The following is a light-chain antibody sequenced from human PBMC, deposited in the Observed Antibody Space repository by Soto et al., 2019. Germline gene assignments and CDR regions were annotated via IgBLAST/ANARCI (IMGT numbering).Light chain of an antibody. CDR2: GAS. V-gene: IGKV3-20*01. Sequence: EIVLTQSPGTLSLSPGERATLSCRASQSVSSSYLAWYQQKPGQAPRLLIYGASSRATGIPDRFSGSKSGTDFTLTINRLEPEDFAVYYCQQYDSSFTFGPGTKVDIK. J-gene: IGKJ3*01. CDR3: QQYDSSFT. CDR1: QSVSSSY.